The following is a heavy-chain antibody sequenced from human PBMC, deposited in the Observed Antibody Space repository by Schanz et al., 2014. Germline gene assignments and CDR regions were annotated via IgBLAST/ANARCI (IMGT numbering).Heavy chain of an antibody. CDR2: ISGRGGST. J-gene: IGHJ6*03. CDR1: GFTFSSYA. V-gene: IGHV3-23*04. CDR3: ARVKYCTITRCYLTEAEGIYYMDV. D-gene: IGHD2-2*01. Sequence: EVQLVESGGGLVQPGGSLRLSCAASGFTFSSYAMSWVRQAPGKGLEWVSAISGRGGSTYYEDSVKGRYTISRDNSKNTLYLQMKSLRAEDTAVYYCARVKYCTITRCYLTEAEGIYYMDVWGKGTTVTVSS.